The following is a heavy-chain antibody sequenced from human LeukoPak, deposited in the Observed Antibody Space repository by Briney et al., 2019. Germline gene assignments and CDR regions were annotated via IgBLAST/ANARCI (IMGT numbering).Heavy chain of an antibody. CDR1: GYSFTSYW. Sequence: GVSLRISCKGSGYSFTSYWISWVRQMPGKGQEWMGRSDPSDSYTNYSPSFQGHVTISADKSISTAYLQWSSLKASDTAMYYCARRVKLGYCSSTSCFTLPDAFDIWGQGTMVTVSS. V-gene: IGHV5-10-1*01. CDR2: SDPSDSYT. D-gene: IGHD2-2*02. J-gene: IGHJ3*02. CDR3: ARRVKLGYCSSTSCFTLPDAFDI.